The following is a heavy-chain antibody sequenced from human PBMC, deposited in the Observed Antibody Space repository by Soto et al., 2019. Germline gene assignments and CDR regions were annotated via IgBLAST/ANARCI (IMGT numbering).Heavy chain of an antibody. V-gene: IGHV3-66*01. Sequence: EVQLVESGGGLVQPGGSLRLSCAASGFTVSSNYMSWVRQAPGKGLEWVSVIYSGGSTYYADSVKGRFTISRDNSKNTLYLQMNSLRAEDTSVYYCARAYSSSRGYIDYWGQGTLVTGSS. CDR2: IYSGGST. J-gene: IGHJ4*02. D-gene: IGHD6-13*01. CDR3: ARAYSSSRGYIDY. CDR1: GFTVSSNY.